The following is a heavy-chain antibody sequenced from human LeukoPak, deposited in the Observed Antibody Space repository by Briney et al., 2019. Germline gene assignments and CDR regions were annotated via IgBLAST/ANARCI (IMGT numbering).Heavy chain of an antibody. CDR1: GFTFSSYA. CDR2: TSGSGDGT. Sequence: GGSLRLSCAASGFTFSSYAMSWVRQAPGKGLEWVSATSGSGDGTFYADSVKGRFTISRDNPKNTLYLQMNSLRAEDTAIYYCAKLRDFFDSSGQFDYWGQGTLVTVSS. CDR3: AKLRDFFDSSGQFDY. D-gene: IGHD3-22*01. J-gene: IGHJ4*02. V-gene: IGHV3-23*01.